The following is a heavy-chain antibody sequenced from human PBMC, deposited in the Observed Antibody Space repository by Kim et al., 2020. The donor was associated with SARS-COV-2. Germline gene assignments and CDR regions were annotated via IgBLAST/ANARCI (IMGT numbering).Heavy chain of an antibody. CDR3: ASRSRCSGGSCYSAPVAY. D-gene: IGHD2-15*01. Sequence: SETLSLTCTVSGGSISSGGYYWSWIRQHPGKGLEWIGYIYYSGSTYYNSSLKSRVTISVDTSKNQFSLKLSSVTAADTAVYYCASRSRCSGGSCYSAPVAYWGQGTMVTVSS. CDR2: IYYSGST. CDR1: GGSISSGGYY. J-gene: IGHJ4*02. V-gene: IGHV4-31*03.